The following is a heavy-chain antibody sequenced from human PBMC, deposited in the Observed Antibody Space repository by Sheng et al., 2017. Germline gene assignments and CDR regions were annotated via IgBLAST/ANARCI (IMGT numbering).Heavy chain of an antibody. V-gene: IGHV4-59*01. CDR2: IYYSGSN. CDR3: ARAGSLLWFGESSDAFDI. CDR1: GGSISSYY. D-gene: IGHD3-10*01. Sequence: QVQLQESGPGLVKPSETLSLTCTVSGGSISSYYWSWIRQPPGKGLEWIGYIYYSGSNNYNPSLKSRVTISVDTSKNQFSLKLSSVTAADTAVYYCARAGSLLWFGESSDAFDIWGQGTMVTVSS. J-gene: IGHJ3*02.